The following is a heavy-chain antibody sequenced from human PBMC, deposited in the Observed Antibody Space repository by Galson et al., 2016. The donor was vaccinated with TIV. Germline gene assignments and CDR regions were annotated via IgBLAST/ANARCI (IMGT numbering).Heavy chain of an antibody. J-gene: IGHJ4*02. Sequence: LRLSCAASGFTFSHVGMHWVRQAPGKGLEWLAFIRYDATKTYYAESVKGRFTISRDQSRSALYLQMNALRGDDTSMYYCAKDGRTDFLDLEYWGQGTLVTVSS. CDR3: AKDGRTDFLDLEY. CDR2: IRYDATKT. CDR1: GFTFSHVG. V-gene: IGHV3-30*02. D-gene: IGHD1-1*01.